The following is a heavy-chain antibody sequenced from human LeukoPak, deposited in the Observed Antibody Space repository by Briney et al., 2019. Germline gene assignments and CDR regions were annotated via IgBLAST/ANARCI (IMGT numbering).Heavy chain of an antibody. J-gene: IGHJ3*02. V-gene: IGHV1-18*01. Sequence: ASVKVSCKASGYTFTSYGISWVRQAPGQGLEWMGWISAYNGNTNYAQKLQGRVTMTTDTSTSTAYMELRSLRSDDTAVYYCARVPQLYSMRELLPSPDAFDIWGQGTMVTVSS. CDR2: ISAYNGNT. D-gene: IGHD1-26*01. CDR3: ARVPQLYSMRELLPSPDAFDI. CDR1: GYTFTSYG.